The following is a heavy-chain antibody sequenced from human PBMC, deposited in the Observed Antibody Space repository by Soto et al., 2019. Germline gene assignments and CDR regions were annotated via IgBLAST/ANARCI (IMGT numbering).Heavy chain of an antibody. CDR1: GFTFSSYS. D-gene: IGHD5-12*01. Sequence: VGSLRLSCAASGFTFSSYSMNWVRQAPGKGLEWVSSISSSSYIYYADSVKGRFTISRDNAKNSLYLQMNSLRAEDTAVYYCARGRVATIKALDYWGQGTLVTVSS. CDR2: ISSSSYI. CDR3: ARGRVATIKALDY. V-gene: IGHV3-21*01. J-gene: IGHJ4*02.